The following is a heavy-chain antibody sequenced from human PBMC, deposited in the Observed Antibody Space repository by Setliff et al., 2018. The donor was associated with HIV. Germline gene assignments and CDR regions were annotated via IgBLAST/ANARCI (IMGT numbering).Heavy chain of an antibody. CDR3: ARWHPPYGFWEEDY. J-gene: IGHJ4*02. D-gene: IGHD3-10*01. V-gene: IGHV4-30-4*08. Sequence: SETLSLTCTVSGGSISGGVHYWSWIRQHPGKGLEWIGYIHYSGSTYYNPPLKTRVTISVDGSKNQFSLKLKSVTAADTAVYYCARWHPPYGFWEEDYWGQGTLVTVSS. CDR2: IHYSGST. CDR1: GGSISGGVHY.